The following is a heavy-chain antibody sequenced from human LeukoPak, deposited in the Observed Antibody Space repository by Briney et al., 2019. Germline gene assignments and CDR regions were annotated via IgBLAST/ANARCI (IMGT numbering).Heavy chain of an antibody. V-gene: IGHV3-30*02. Sequence: GGSLRLSCAASGFTFSSYGMHWVRQAPGKGLEWVAFIRYDGSNKYYADSVKGRFTISRDNSKNTLYLQMNSLRAENTAVYHCAKGRYSKLDYWGQGTLVTVSS. J-gene: IGHJ4*02. CDR3: AKGRYSKLDY. CDR2: IRYDGSNK. D-gene: IGHD4-11*01. CDR1: GFTFSSYG.